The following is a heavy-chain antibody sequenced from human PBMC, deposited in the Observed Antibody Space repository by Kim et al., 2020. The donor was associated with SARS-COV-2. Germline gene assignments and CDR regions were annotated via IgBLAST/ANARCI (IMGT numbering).Heavy chain of an antibody. CDR1: GFTFSSYS. D-gene: IGHD6-19*01. CDR3: ARGWGTNLKIQWLAPRGFDY. Sequence: GGSLRLSCAASGFTFSSYSMNWVRQAPGKVLEWVSYISSSSSTIYYADSVKGRFTISRDNAKNSLYLQMNSLRAEDTAVYYCARGWGTNLKIQWLAPRGFDYWGQGTLVTVSS. J-gene: IGHJ4*02. CDR2: ISSSSSTI. V-gene: IGHV3-48*04.